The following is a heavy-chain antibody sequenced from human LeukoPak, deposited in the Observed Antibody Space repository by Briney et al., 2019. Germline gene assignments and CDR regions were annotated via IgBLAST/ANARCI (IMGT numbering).Heavy chain of an antibody. CDR1: GYSFTSYW. J-gene: IGHJ3*02. CDR2: IYPGDSDT. CDR3: ATAGGDSGGLDAFDI. Sequence: GESLKISCKGSGYSFTSYWIGWVRQMPGKGLEWMGIIYPGDSDTRYSPSFQGQVTISADKSISTAYLQWSSLKASDTAMYYCATAGGDSGGLDAFDIWGQGTMVTVSS. V-gene: IGHV5-51*01. D-gene: IGHD2-15*01.